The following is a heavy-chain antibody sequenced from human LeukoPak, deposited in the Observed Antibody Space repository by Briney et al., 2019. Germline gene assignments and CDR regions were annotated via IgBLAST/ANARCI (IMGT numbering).Heavy chain of an antibody. D-gene: IGHD6-19*01. CDR3: ARDGRAGSLFAY. CDR1: RGSFSGY. J-gene: IGHJ4*02. Sequence: SETLSLTCAVYRGSFSGYWSWIRQPPGKGLEWIGRIYTSGSTNYNPSLKSRVTMSVDTSKNQFSLKLSSVAAADTAIYYCARDGRAGSLFAYWGQGTPVTVSS. V-gene: IGHV4-4*07. CDR2: IYTSGST.